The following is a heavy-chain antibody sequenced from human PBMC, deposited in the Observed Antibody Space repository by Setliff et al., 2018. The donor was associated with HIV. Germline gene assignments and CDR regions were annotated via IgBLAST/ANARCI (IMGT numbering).Heavy chain of an antibody. CDR1: GNSFKGDF. V-gene: IGHV1-2*02. Sequence: ASVKVSCKAPGNSFKGDFLNWVRQAPGQGLEWMGNIKLSSGGTKFAQKFLGRVTMTRDTSTNTAFMELRRLNSDDTATYFCVTSPGSFTSVDETEAGDYWGQGTLVTVSS. CDR2: IKLSSGGT. J-gene: IGHJ4*02. CDR3: VTSPGSFTSVDETEAGDY. D-gene: IGHD6-25*01.